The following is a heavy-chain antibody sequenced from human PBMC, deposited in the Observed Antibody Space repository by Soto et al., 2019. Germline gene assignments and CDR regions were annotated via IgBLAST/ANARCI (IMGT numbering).Heavy chain of an antibody. CDR1: GFTFSSYG. CDR3: AKDSYYYDSSGYSIDY. V-gene: IGHV3-30*18. CDR2: ISYDGSNK. D-gene: IGHD3-22*01. J-gene: IGHJ4*02. Sequence: PVGSLRLSCAASGFTFSSYGMHWVRQAPGKGLEWVAVISYDGSNKYYADSVKGRFTISRDNSKNTLYLQMNSLRAEDTAVYYCAKDSYYYDSSGYSIDYWGQGTLVTVSS.